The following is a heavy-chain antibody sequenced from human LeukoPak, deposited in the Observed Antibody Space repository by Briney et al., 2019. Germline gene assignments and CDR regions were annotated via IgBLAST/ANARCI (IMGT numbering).Heavy chain of an antibody. V-gene: IGHV3-23*01. Sequence: PGGSLRLSCAASGFSVSDNGMSWVRQAPGKGLEWVSGIVGGDGGTYYADSVKGRFIISRDNSKNTLDVQMNSLRAEDTAVYYCARGALYYMDVWGKGTTVTISS. CDR1: GFSVSDNG. J-gene: IGHJ6*03. CDR3: ARGALYYMDV. CDR2: IVGGDGGT.